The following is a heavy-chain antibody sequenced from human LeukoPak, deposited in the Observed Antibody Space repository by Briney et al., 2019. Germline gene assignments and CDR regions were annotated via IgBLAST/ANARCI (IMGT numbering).Heavy chain of an antibody. Sequence: GGSLRLSCAASGFTFSSYEMNWVRQAPGKGLEWVSYISSSGSTIYYADSVKGRFTISRDNAKNSLYLQMNSLRAEDTAVYYCARDVRYYYDSSGLTDYWGQGTLVTVSS. J-gene: IGHJ4*02. CDR3: ARDVRYYYDSSGLTDY. CDR2: ISSSGSTI. CDR1: GFTFSSYE. D-gene: IGHD3-22*01. V-gene: IGHV3-48*03.